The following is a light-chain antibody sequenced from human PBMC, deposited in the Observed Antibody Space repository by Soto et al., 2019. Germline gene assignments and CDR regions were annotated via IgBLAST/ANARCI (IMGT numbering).Light chain of an antibody. V-gene: IGKV3-15*01. CDR3: QQYNSWPPWT. CDR2: GAS. Sequence: EIVMTQSPATLSVSRGDRATLSCRASQSVSSNLAWYQQKPGQAPRLLIYGASTRATGIPARFSGSGSGTEFPHTVGSLQSEDFAVYYCQQYNSWPPWTFGQGTKVEIK. CDR1: QSVSSN. J-gene: IGKJ1*01.